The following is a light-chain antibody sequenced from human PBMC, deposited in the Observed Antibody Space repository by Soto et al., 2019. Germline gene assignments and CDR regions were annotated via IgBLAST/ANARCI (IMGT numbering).Light chain of an antibody. CDR2: GAS. J-gene: IGKJ1*01. V-gene: IGKV3D-15*01. Sequence: EIVMTQSPASLSVSPGERATLSCRATQSVSNNLAWYQQKPGQAPRLLIYGASTRATGIPARFSGSGSGTEFTLTISSLQSEDFAVYYCQQYNNWPPWTFXQGTKVDIK. CDR3: QQYNNWPPWT. CDR1: QSVSNN.